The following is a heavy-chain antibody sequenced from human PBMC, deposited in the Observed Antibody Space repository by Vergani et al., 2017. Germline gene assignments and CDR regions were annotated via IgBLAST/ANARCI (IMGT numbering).Heavy chain of an antibody. D-gene: IGHD2-2*01. J-gene: IGHJ4*02. CDR1: GGSISSGSYY. V-gene: IGHV4-61*02. CDR3: ARQIGYCSGTSCYYFDY. CDR2: IYTSGST. Sequence: QVQLQESGPGLVKPSQTLSLTCTVSGGSISSGSYYWSWIRQPAGKGLEWIGRIYTSGSTNYNPSLKSRVTMSVDTSKNQFSLKLSSVTAADTAVYYCARQIGYCSGTSCYYFDYWGQGTLVTVSS.